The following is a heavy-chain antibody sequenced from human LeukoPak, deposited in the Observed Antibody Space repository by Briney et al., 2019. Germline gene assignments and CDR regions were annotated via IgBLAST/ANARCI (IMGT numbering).Heavy chain of an antibody. CDR1: GGSISSHY. CDR3: ATIKRGNIYGYFDF. Sequence: SETLSLTCTVPGGSISSHYWSWIRQPPGKGLEWIGYMYDSVRTKDNPSLKSRVTLSADTSKNQFSLRLSSVTAADTAVYYCATIKRGNIYGYFDFWGPGILVTVSS. D-gene: IGHD5-18*01. CDR2: MYDSVRT. V-gene: IGHV4-59*11. J-gene: IGHJ4*02.